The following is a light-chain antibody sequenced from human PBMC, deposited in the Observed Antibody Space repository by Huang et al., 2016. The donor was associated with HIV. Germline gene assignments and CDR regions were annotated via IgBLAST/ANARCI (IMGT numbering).Light chain of an antibody. J-gene: IGKJ4*01. CDR1: PGISNS. CDR3: RQFSSYPVT. CDR2: AAS. Sequence: IQLTQSPSSRSASVGDRVTISCRASPGISNSLSWYQQRPGTAPKLLMYAASTLQRVFPSRFSGSRSGTDFTLTISGLQPEDSATSYYRQFSSYPVTFGGGTKVEIK. V-gene: IGKV1-9*01.